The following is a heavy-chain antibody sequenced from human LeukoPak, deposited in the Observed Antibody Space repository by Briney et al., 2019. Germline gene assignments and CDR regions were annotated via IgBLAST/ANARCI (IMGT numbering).Heavy chain of an antibody. CDR1: GYTFTGYY. V-gene: IGHV1-2*02. CDR3: ARVKRRDYGGNKDYFDY. D-gene: IGHD4-23*01. CDR2: INPNSGGT. Sequence: ASVKVSCKASGYTFTGYYMHWVRQAPGQGLEWTGWINPNSGGTNYAQKFQGRVTMTRDTSISTAYMELSRLRSDDTAVYYCARVKRRDYGGNKDYFDYWGQGTLVTVSS. J-gene: IGHJ4*02.